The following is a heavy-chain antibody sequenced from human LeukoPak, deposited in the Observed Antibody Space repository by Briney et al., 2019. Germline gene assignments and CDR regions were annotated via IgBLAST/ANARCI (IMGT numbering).Heavy chain of an antibody. CDR3: ASSRYTSPSDY. J-gene: IGHJ4*02. D-gene: IGHD3-9*01. Sequence: GGSLRLFCAASGHTVSSNYMSWVRQAPGKGLEWVSVIYSGGSTYYADSVKGRFTISRDNSKNTLYLQMNSLRAEDTAVYYCASSRYTSPSDYWGQGTLVTVSS. CDR1: GHTVSSNY. V-gene: IGHV3-66*01. CDR2: IYSGGST.